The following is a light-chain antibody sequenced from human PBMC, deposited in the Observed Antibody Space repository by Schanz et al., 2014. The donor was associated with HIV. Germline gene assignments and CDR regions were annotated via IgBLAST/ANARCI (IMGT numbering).Light chain of an antibody. Sequence: QSALTQPASVSGSPGQSITISCTGTSSDVGGYNYVSWYQQHPGKAPKLMIYDVSNRPSGVSNRFSGSKSGTTASLTISGLQTDDDADYYCSSYSRTNTVLFGGGTKLTVL. CDR1: SSDVGGYNY. CDR3: SSYSRTNTVL. V-gene: IGLV2-14*01. J-gene: IGLJ2*01. CDR2: DVS.